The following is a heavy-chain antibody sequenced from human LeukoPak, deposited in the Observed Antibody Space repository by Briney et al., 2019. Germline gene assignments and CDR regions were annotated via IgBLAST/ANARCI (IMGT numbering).Heavy chain of an antibody. CDR3: AHPGDFWSGYYPFDY. Sequence: GGSLRLSCAASGFPFTTYAMTWVRQAPGEGLQWVAGISGSGTITSYSDSVKGRFTISRNNSKNTLYLQMNSLRAEDTAVYYCAHPGDFWSGYYPFDYWGQGTLVTVSS. D-gene: IGHD3-3*01. CDR1: GFPFTTYA. CDR2: ISGSGTIT. V-gene: IGHV3-23*01. J-gene: IGHJ4*02.